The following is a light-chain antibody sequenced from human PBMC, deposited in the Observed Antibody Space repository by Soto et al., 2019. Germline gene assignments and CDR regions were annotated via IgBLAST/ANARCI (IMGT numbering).Light chain of an antibody. V-gene: IGLV2-14*03. J-gene: IGLJ1*01. CDR2: DVS. CDR1: SSEVGGYNY. Sequence: QSALTQPASVSGSPGQSITISCTGTSSEVGGYNYVSWYQQHPGKASKLMISDVSNRPSGVSYRFSGSKSGNTASLTISGLQTEDEADYYCSSDTTSSTYVFGTGTKVTVL. CDR3: SSDTTSSTYV.